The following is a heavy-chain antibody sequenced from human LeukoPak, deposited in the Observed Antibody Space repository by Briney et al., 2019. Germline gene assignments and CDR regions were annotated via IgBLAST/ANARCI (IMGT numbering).Heavy chain of an antibody. J-gene: IGHJ4*02. Sequence: SETLSLTCTVSNYSITSGYYWGWIRQPPGKGLGWLGSIYHSGTTYYNPSLKSRVTISVDTSKNQFSLNLSSVTAADTAVYYCARVSRGYDILYWGQGTLVTVSS. CDR2: IYHSGTT. CDR1: NYSITSGYY. V-gene: IGHV4-38-2*02. D-gene: IGHD3-9*01. CDR3: ARVSRGYDILY.